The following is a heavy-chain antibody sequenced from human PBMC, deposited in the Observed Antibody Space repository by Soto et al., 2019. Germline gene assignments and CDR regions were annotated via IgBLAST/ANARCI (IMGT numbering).Heavy chain of an antibody. CDR1: GYSFTSYW. CDR3: SRHPVGYCSSTSCSNLLDYNYMDV. J-gene: IGHJ6*03. Sequence: GESLKISCKGSGYSFTSYWIGWVRQMPGKGLEWMGIIYPGDSDTRYSPSFQGQVTISADKSISAAYLQWSSLKASDTAMYYCSRHPVGYCSSTSCSNLLDYNYMDVWGKGTTVTVSS. CDR2: IYPGDSDT. V-gene: IGHV5-51*01. D-gene: IGHD2-2*01.